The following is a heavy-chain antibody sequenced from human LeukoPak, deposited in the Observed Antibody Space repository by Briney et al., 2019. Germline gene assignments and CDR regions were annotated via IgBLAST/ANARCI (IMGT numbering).Heavy chain of an antibody. V-gene: IGHV1-18*01. D-gene: IGHD3-9*01. Sequence: ASVKVSCKASGYTFTSYGISWVRQAPGQGLEWMGWISAYNGNTNYAQKLQGRVTMTTDTSTSTAYMELRSLRSDDTAVYYCERDGDGLRYFDWLLSPYYYYGMDVWGQGTTVTVSS. CDR3: ERDGDGLRYFDWLLSPYYYYGMDV. CDR1: GYTFTSYG. CDR2: ISAYNGNT. J-gene: IGHJ6*02.